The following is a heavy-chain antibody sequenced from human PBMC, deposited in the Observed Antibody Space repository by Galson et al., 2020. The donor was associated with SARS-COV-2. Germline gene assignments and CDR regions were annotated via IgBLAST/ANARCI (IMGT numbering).Heavy chain of an antibody. D-gene: IGHD3-3*01. CDR3: ARDRGGTDDFWRGYFTCYGMDV. Sequence: GGSLRLSCAASGFTFNSYTMNWVRQAPGKGLEWVSAISGSATGTYYATSVKGRFTISRDNLKNTVYLQMNGLRAEDTAVYYCARDRGGTDDFWRGYFTCYGMDVWGQGTTVTVSS. CDR1: GFTFNSYT. CDR2: ISGSATGT. J-gene: IGHJ6*02. V-gene: IGHV3-23*01.